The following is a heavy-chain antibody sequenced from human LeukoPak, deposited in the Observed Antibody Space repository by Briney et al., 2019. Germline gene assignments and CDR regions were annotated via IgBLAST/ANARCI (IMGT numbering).Heavy chain of an antibody. J-gene: IGHJ5*02. CDR3: ARKAPKKGWFDP. Sequence: SETLSLTCTVAGGSNNSYYWSWIRQPPGKGLEWIGYTHPSGNTNYSPSLKSRVTISIDMSRNQFSLKLSSVTAADTAVYYCARKAPKKGWFDPWGQGTLVTVSS. V-gene: IGHV4-4*09. CDR1: GGSNNSYY. CDR2: THPSGNT.